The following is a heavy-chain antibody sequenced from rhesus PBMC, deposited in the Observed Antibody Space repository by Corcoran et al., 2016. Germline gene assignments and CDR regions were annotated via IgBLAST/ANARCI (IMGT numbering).Heavy chain of an antibody. D-gene: IGHD2-21*01. CDR1: GASSSSNY. J-gene: IGHJ4*01. CDR3: ARVGRYCTGSGCYARPFDY. Sequence: QLQLQESGPGLVKPSETLSLTCAVSGASSSSNYCSRIRQPPGKGLGGVGRISGSGGSTDYNPSLKSRVTISTDTSKNQFSLKLSSVTAADTAVYYCARVGRYCTGSGCYARPFDYWGQGVLVTVSS. CDR2: ISGSGGST. V-gene: IGHV4-173*01.